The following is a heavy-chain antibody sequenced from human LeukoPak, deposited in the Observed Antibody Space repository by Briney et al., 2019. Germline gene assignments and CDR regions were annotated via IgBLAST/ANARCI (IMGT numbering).Heavy chain of an antibody. D-gene: IGHD6-19*01. CDR3: ARGSYSSGWYVSDY. J-gene: IGHJ4*02. CDR2: IYYSGST. V-gene: IGHV4-59*01. CDR1: GGSISNYY. Sequence: PSETLSLTCTVSGGSISNYYWNWIRQPPGKGLEWIGYIYYSGSTNYNPSLKSRVTISVDTSKNQFSLKLRSVTAADTAVYYRARGSYSSGWYVSDYWGQGTLVTVSS.